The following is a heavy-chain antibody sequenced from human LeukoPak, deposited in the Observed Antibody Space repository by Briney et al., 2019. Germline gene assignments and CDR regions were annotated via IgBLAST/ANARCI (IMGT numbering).Heavy chain of an antibody. V-gene: IGHV4-39*01. J-gene: IGHJ4*02. CDR2: IYYSGST. D-gene: IGHD6-6*01. CDR1: GGSISSSCYY. CDR3: ARGEYSSSPRNY. Sequence: NPSETLSLTLTVSGGSISSSCYYWGWLRQPPGRGLGWIGSIYYSGSTYYNPSLKSRVTISVDTSKNQFSLKLSSVTAADTAVYYCARGEYSSSPRNYWGQGTLVTVSS.